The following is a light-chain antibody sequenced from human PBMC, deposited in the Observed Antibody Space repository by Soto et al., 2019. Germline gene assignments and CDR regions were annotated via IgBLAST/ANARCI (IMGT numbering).Light chain of an antibody. V-gene: IGKV1-5*03. J-gene: IGKJ1*01. CDR3: QQYNSYPWT. Sequence: DIQMTQSPSTLSSSVGDRVTITCRASQSISNWLAWYQQKPGKAPKLLIYKASSLESGVPSRFSGSGSGTEFSLTISSLQPEDFAIYYCQQYNSYPWTFGQGTKVEIK. CDR2: KAS. CDR1: QSISNW.